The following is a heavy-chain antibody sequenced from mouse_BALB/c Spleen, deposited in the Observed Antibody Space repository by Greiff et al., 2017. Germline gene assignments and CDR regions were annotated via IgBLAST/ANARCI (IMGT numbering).Heavy chain of an antibody. V-gene: IGHV3-6*02. Sequence: VQLKESGPGLVKSSQSLSLTCSVTGYSITSGYYWNWIRQFPGNKLEWMGYISYDGSNNYNPSLKNRISITRDTSKNQFFLKLNSVTTEDTATYYCARGTGRALYFDYWGQGTTLTVSS. CDR2: ISYDGSN. J-gene: IGHJ2*01. D-gene: IGHD4-1*01. CDR3: ARGTGRALYFDY. CDR1: GYSITSGYY.